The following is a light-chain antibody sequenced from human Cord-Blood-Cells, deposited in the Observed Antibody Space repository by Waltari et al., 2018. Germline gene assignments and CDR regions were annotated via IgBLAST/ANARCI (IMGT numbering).Light chain of an antibody. J-gene: IGLJ1*01. CDR1: SSAVGGYNY. V-gene: IGLV2-14*01. Sequence: QSALTQPASVSASPGHSITIAPTGTSSAVGGYNYASWYQQHPGKAPKLMMYEVSNRPSGVSNRFSGSKSGNTASLTISGLQAEDEADYYCSSYTSSSTGVFGTGTKVTVL. CDR3: SSYTSSSTGV. CDR2: EVS.